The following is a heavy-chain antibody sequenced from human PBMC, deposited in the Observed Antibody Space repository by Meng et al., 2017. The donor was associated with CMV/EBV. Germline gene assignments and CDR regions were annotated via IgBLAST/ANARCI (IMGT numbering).Heavy chain of an antibody. CDR3: ARGRGSNDY. V-gene: IGHV4-34*01. Sequence: SETLSLTCAVYGGSFSGYYWSWIRQPPGKGLGWIGEINHSGSTNYNPSLKSRVTISVDTSKNQFSLKLSSVTAADTAVYYCARGRGSNDYWGQGTLVTVSS. J-gene: IGHJ4*02. CDR2: INHSGST. CDR1: GGSFSGYY. D-gene: IGHD3-10*01.